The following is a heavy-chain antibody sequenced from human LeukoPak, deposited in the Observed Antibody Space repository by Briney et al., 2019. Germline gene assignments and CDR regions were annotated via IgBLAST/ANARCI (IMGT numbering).Heavy chain of an antibody. V-gene: IGHV3-21*01. CDR1: GFSFSRYN. CDR2: ISSSSSLI. Sequence: GGSLRLSCAASGFSFSRYNMNWVRQAPGKGLEWVSFISSSSSLISYADSVKGRFTISRDNAKNSLYLQMNSLRAEDTAVYYCARDRGYSTFDMWGQGTMVTVSS. D-gene: IGHD5-18*01. CDR3: ARDRGYSTFDM. J-gene: IGHJ3*02.